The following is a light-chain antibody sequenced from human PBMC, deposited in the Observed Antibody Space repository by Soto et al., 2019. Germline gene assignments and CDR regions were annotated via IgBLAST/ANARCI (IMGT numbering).Light chain of an antibody. J-gene: IGLJ3*02. Sequence: QSVLTQSPSASASLGASVKLTCALSSGHSSYAIAWHQQQPEKGPRALMKLNSDGSHTRGEGIPDRFSGSSSGAERYLTISSLQSEDEADYYCQTWGTGIWVFGGGTKLPLL. CDR2: LNSDGSH. CDR3: QTWGTGIWV. CDR1: SGHSSYA. V-gene: IGLV4-69*01.